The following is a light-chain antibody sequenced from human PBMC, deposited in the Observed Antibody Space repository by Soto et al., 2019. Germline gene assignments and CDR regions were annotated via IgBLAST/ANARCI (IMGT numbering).Light chain of an antibody. J-gene: IGKJ5*01. CDR2: GAS. CDR1: QNIHTN. Sequence: EIVMTQSPATLSVSPGERATLSCRAGQNIHTNLAWYQQKPGQARRLLFYGASTGATGLPARFSGSGSGTEFTLTINSLQAEDCAVYYCQPYYNWPITVGPGTRLEIK. V-gene: IGKV3-15*01. CDR3: QPYYNWPIT.